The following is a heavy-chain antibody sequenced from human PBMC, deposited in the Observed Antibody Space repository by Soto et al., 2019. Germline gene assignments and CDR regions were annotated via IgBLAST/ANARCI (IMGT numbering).Heavy chain of an antibody. Sequence: GGSLSLSCAASGFTFNRYSMNWVRQAPGKGLEWVSSISSSSTFIYDADSVKGRFSISRDNAKNSLFLQMNSLRAEDTAVYFCARGRPTGYSYYGMDVWGQGTTVTVSS. CDR2: ISSSSTFI. CDR3: ARGRPTGYSYYGMDV. V-gene: IGHV3-21*01. J-gene: IGHJ6*02. CDR1: GFTFNRYS. D-gene: IGHD1-1*01.